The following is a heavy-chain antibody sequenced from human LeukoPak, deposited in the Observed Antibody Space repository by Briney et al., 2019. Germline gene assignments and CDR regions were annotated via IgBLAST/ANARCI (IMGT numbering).Heavy chain of an antibody. CDR2: ISSSSSYI. J-gene: IGHJ4*02. D-gene: IGHD2-15*01. CDR1: GFTFSSYS. V-gene: IGHV3-21*01. CDR3: ARVRGNEMVVAASDY. Sequence: GGSLRLSCAASGFTFSSYSMNWVRQAPGKGLEWVSSISSSSSYIYYADSVKGRFTISRDNAKNSLYLQMNSLRAEDTAVYYCARVRGNEMVVAASDYWGQGTLVTVSS.